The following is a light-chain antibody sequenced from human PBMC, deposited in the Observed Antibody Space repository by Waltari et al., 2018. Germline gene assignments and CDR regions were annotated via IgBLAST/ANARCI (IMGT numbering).Light chain of an antibody. CDR1: SPNIGNNA. CDR2: YDD. J-gene: IGLJ2*01. CDR3: AAWDDSLSGLV. V-gene: IGLV1-36*01. Sequence: QSVLTQPPSVSEAPRQRVTISCSGSSPNIGNNAVNWYQQLPGKAPKLLIYYDDLLPSGVSDRFSGSKSGTSASLAISGLQSEDEADYYCAAWDDSLSGLVFGGGTKLTVL.